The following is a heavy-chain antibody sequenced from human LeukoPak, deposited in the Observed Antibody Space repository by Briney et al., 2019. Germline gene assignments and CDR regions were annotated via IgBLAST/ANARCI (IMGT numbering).Heavy chain of an antibody. V-gene: IGHV4-39*02. D-gene: IGHD3-10*01. CDR2: IYHTGTT. J-gene: IGHJ5*02. Sequence: SETLSLTCTVSGDSITNARSYWGWIRQPPGKGLEWIGAIYHTGTTYYKSSLKSRAAISLDMSKNHFSLRLSSVTAADPAIYFCARRNVPGGGNWFAPWGQGTLVVVSS. CDR3: ARRNVPGGGNWFAP. CDR1: GDSITNARSY.